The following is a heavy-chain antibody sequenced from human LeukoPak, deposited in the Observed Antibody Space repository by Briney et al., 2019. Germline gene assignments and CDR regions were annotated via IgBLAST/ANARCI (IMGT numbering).Heavy chain of an antibody. Sequence: SETLSLTCTVSGGSISSYYWSWIRQPPGKGLEWIGYIYYSGSTNYSPSLKSRVTISVDTSKNQFSLKLSSVTAADTAVYYCARANRGSGWFWYFDYWGQGTLVTVSS. CDR3: ARANRGSGWFWYFDY. J-gene: IGHJ4*02. V-gene: IGHV4-59*01. D-gene: IGHD6-19*01. CDR2: IYYSGST. CDR1: GGSISSYY.